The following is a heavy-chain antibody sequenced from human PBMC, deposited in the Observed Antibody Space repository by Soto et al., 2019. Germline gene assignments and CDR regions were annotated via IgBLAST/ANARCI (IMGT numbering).Heavy chain of an antibody. V-gene: IGHV4-30-4*01. J-gene: IGHJ5*02. CDR2: TYYSGST. CDR3: AIVRGGQLLSNWFGP. Sequence: TLSLTCTVSGGSISSGDYYWSWIRQPPGKSPEWIGYTYYSGSTYYNPSLNSRVTISVDTSKNQFSLPLSSVTAADTAAYYWAIVRGGQLLSNWFGPWGQGTLVSVSS. D-gene: IGHD2-2*01. CDR1: GGSISSGDYY.